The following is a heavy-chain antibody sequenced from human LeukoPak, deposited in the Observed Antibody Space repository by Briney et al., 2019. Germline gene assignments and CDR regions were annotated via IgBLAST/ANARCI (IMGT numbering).Heavy chain of an antibody. V-gene: IGHV3-21*01. CDR2: ISSSSSYI. D-gene: IGHD3-3*01. J-gene: IGHJ4*02. Sequence: GGSLRLSCAASGFTFSSYSMNWVRQAPGKGLEWVSSISSSSSYIYYADSVKGRFTISRDNAKNSLYLQMNSLRAEDTAVYYCGKEPWEGSGYIHYWGQGTLVTVSS. CDR3: GKEPWEGSGYIHY. CDR1: GFTFSSYS.